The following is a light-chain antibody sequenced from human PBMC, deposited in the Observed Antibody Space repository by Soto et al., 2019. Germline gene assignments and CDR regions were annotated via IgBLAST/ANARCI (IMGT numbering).Light chain of an antibody. Sequence: QSVLTQPASVSGSPGQSITISCTGTNSDVGAYIYVSWYQQHPGKAPKLMVYDINNRPSGVSNRFSGSKSANTASLTISGLQADDEADYYCVSFTTKTSYVFGTGTNVPV. V-gene: IGLV2-14*03. CDR2: DIN. CDR3: VSFTTKTSYV. J-gene: IGLJ1*01. CDR1: NSDVGAYIY.